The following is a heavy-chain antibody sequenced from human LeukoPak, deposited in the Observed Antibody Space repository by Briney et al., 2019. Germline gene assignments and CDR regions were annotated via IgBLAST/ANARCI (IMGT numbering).Heavy chain of an antibody. Sequence: GVSLRLSCAASGFTFSYYSMNWVPQAPGKGPEWVSYPVPSSSDIYYVDSVKGRFTISRDNATNSLYLQMNSLRDEDTAVYYCVRDHDYALDYWGQGTLVTVSS. CDR2: PVPSSSDI. CDR1: GFTFSYYS. V-gene: IGHV3-48*02. D-gene: IGHD4-17*01. J-gene: IGHJ4*02. CDR3: VRDHDYALDY.